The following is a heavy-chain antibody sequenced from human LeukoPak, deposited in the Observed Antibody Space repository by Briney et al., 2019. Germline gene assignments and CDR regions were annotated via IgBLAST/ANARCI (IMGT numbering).Heavy chain of an antibody. D-gene: IGHD3-3*01. CDR1: GGSFSGYY. CDR2: INHSGST. J-gene: IGHJ4*02. CDR3: ASLGYDFWSGYVLDY. Sequence: SETLSLTCAVYGGSFSGYYWSWIRQPPWKGLECIGEINHSGSTNYNPSLKSRVTISVDTSKNQFSLKLSSVTAADTAVYYCASLGYDFWSGYVLDYWGQGTLVTVSS. V-gene: IGHV4-34*01.